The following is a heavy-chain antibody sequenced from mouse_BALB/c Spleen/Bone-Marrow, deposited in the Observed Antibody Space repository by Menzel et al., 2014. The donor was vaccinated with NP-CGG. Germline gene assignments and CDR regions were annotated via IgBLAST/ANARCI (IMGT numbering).Heavy chain of an antibody. CDR3: ANYYGSTWFAY. J-gene: IGHJ3*01. Sequence: EVKLVESGGGLVKPGGSLKLSCAASGFTFSDYYMYWVRQTPEKRLEWVATISDGGNYTYYPDSVKGRFTISRDNAKNNLYLQMSSLRSEDTAMYYCANYYGSTWFAYWGQGTLVTVPA. CDR1: GFTFSDYY. V-gene: IGHV5-4*02. CDR2: ISDGGNYT. D-gene: IGHD1-1*01.